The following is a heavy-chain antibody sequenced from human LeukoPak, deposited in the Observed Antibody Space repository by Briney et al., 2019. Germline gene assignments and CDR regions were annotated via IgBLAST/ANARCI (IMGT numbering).Heavy chain of an antibody. CDR2: IGSSGAT. V-gene: IGHV3-23*01. CDR1: GFTFSSYD. Sequence: GGSLRLSCAASGFTFSSYDMHWVRQAPGKGLEWVSAIGSSGATYYADSVKGRFTISRDNSKNTLYLQMNSLRVEDTALYYCAKRDSSGYYYFDYWGQGTLVTVSS. J-gene: IGHJ4*02. D-gene: IGHD3-22*01. CDR3: AKRDSSGYYYFDY.